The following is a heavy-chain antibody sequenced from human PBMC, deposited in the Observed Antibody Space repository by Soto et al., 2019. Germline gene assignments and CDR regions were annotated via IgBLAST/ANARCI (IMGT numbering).Heavy chain of an antibody. J-gene: IGHJ6*02. CDR3: ARVTIFGAAYGMDV. Sequence: PETLSLTCAVYGGSFSGYYWSWIRQPPGKGLEWIGEINHSGSTNYNPSLKSRVTISVDTSKNQFSLKLSSVTAADTAVYYCARVTIFGAAYGMDVWAQGTTVTVSS. V-gene: IGHV4-34*01. CDR1: GGSFSGYY. CDR2: INHSGST. D-gene: IGHD3-3*01.